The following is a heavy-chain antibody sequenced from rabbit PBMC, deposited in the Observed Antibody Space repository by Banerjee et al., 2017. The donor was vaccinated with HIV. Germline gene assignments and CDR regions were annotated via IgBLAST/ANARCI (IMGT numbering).Heavy chain of an antibody. V-gene: IGHV1S40*01. D-gene: IGHD8-1*01. Sequence: QSLEESGGDLVKPGASLTLTCTASGFSFSSSYYMCWVRQAPGKGLEWIACIYTNGGSTYYASWAKGRFTITRSTSLNTVTLQLNSLTAADTATYFCARSGGCYDHYFGLWGQGTLVTVS. CDR1: GFSFSSSYY. CDR2: IYTNGGST. CDR3: ARSGGCYDHYFGL. J-gene: IGHJ3*01.